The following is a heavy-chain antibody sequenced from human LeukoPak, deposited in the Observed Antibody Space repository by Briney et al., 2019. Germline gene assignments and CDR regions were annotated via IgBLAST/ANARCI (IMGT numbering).Heavy chain of an antibody. J-gene: IGHJ5*02. Sequence: PSETLSLTCTVSGGSISSYYWSWIRQPPGKGLEWIGYIYYSGSTNYNPSLKSRVTISVDTSKNQFSLKLSSVTAADTAVYYCSRLPDPWGQGTLVTVSS. CDR2: IYYSGST. CDR1: GGSISSYY. CDR3: SRLPDP. V-gene: IGHV4-59*12.